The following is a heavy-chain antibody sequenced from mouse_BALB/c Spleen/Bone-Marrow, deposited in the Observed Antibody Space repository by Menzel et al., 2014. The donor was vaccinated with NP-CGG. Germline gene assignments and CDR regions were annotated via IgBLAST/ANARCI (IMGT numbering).Heavy chain of an antibody. Sequence: QVQLQQSGPGLVAPSRSLSITCTVSGFSLTGYGVNWVRQPPGKGLEWLGMIWGDGSTDYNSALKSRLSISKDNSKSQVSLKMNSLQTDDTARYYCARVDYYGWGYFDVWGAGTTVTVSS. CDR1: GFSLTGYG. V-gene: IGHV2-6-7*01. CDR2: IWGDGST. J-gene: IGHJ1*01. CDR3: ARVDYYGWGYFDV. D-gene: IGHD1-2*01.